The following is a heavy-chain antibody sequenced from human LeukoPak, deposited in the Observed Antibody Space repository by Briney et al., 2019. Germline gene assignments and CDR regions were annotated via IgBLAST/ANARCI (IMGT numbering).Heavy chain of an antibody. V-gene: IGHV4-34*01. D-gene: IGHD2-15*01. CDR1: GGSFSGYY. CDR2: INHSGST. CDR3: ARLTPDIVVVVKYAFDI. Sequence: SETLSLTCAVYGGSFSGYYWSWIRQPPGKRLEWIGEINHSGSTNYNPSLKSRVTISVDTSKNQFSLKLSSVTAADTAVYYCARLTPDIVVVVKYAFDIWGQGTMVTVSS. J-gene: IGHJ3*02.